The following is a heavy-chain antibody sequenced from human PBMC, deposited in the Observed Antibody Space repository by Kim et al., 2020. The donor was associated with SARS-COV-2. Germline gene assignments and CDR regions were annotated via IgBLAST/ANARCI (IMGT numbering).Heavy chain of an antibody. Sequence: NPSLQSRVTISVDTSKNQFSLKLSSVTAADTAVYYCATQGIGSTVTTLDSWGQGTLVTVSS. J-gene: IGHJ5*01. V-gene: IGHV4-39*01. D-gene: IGHD4-17*01. CDR3: ATQGIGSTVTTLDS.